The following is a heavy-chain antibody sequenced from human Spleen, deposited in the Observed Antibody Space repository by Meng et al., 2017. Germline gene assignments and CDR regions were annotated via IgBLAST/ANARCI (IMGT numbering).Heavy chain of an antibody. D-gene: IGHD2-15*01. J-gene: IGHJ4*02. Sequence: WIRQPPGKGLEWIGSIYYSGSTYYNPSLKSRVTISVDTSKNQFSLKLSSVTAADTAVYYCARGGGGGCSGGSCYYFDYWGQGTLVTVSS. CDR2: IYYSGST. CDR3: ARGGGGGCSGGSCYYFDY. V-gene: IGHV4-39*07.